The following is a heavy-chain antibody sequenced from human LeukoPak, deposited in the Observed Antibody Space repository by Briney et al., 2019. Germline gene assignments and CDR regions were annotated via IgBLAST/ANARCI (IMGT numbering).Heavy chain of an antibody. D-gene: IGHD3-3*01. CDR3: AKNLEGDDYDFWSGYYSGGAFDI. Sequence: VASLRLSCAASGFTFSSYAMSWVRQAPGEGVEWVSAISGSGGSTYYADSVKGRFTISRDNSKNTLYLQMNSLRAEDTAVYYCAKNLEGDDYDFWSGYYSGGAFDIWGQGTMVTVSS. CDR1: GFTFSSYA. V-gene: IGHV3-23*01. CDR2: ISGSGGST. J-gene: IGHJ3*02.